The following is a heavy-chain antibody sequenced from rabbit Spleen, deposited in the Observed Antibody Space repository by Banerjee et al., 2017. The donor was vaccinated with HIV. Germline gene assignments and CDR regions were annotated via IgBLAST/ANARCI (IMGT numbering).Heavy chain of an antibody. J-gene: IGHJ4*01. CDR1: GLDFTKNYW. CDR2: FDVTKYGTA. D-gene: IGHD4-1*01. CDR3: VREVAGKFNL. V-gene: IGHV1S45*01. Sequence: QEQLEEFGGDLVKPGAALTLTCKASGLDFTKNYWICWVRQAPGKGLEWIACFDVTKYGTAYYASWAKGRFTISKTSSTTVTLRMTSLTAADTATYFCVREVAGKFNLWGQGTLVTVS.